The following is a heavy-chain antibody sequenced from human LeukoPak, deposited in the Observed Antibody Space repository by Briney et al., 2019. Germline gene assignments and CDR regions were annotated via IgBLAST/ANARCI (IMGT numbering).Heavy chain of an antibody. Sequence: ASVKVSCKASGYTFTSYGISWVRQAPGQGPEWMGWISAYNGNTNYAQKLQGRVTMTTDTSTSTAYMELRSLRSDDTAVYYCARYDNVDIVATMVSVYWGQGTLVTVSS. CDR1: GYTFTSYG. CDR3: ARYDNVDIVATMVSVY. CDR2: ISAYNGNT. J-gene: IGHJ4*02. D-gene: IGHD5-12*01. V-gene: IGHV1-18*04.